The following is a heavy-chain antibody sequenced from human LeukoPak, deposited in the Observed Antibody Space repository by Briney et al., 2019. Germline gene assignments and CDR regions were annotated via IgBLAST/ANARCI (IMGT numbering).Heavy chain of an antibody. CDR3: AREAVDTAMVIYFDY. V-gene: IGHV4-4*02. Sequence: SGTLSLTCAVSGGSISSSNWWSWVRQPPGKGLEWIGYIYYSGSTNYNPSLKSRVTISVDTSKNQFSLKLSSVTAADTAVYYCAREAVDTAMVIYFDYWGQGTLVTVSS. D-gene: IGHD5-18*01. CDR2: IYYSGST. CDR1: GGSISSSNW. J-gene: IGHJ4*02.